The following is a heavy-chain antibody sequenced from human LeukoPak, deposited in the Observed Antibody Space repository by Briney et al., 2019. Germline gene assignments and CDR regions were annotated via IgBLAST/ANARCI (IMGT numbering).Heavy chain of an antibody. V-gene: IGHV3-23*02. D-gene: IGHD6-19*01. J-gene: IGHJ4*02. CDR2: ISGSGSST. Sequence: PGGSLRLSCEASGFTFNSYAMTWVRQAPGTGLEWVSAISGSGSSTFYGESVKGRFTISRDNSKNTVYLQMNSLRAEDTAIYYCARGPIVPVADYYSDYWGQGTLVTVSS. CDR3: ARGPIVPVADYYSDY. CDR1: GFTFNSYA.